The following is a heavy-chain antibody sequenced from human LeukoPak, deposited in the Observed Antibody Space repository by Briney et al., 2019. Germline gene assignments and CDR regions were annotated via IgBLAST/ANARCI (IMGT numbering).Heavy chain of an antibody. J-gene: IGHJ6*02. D-gene: IGHD3-9*01. V-gene: IGHV4-59*01. CDR2: IDYSGSV. CDR1: GGSISTFY. Sequence: SETLSLTCTVSGGSISTFYWSWVRQPPGKGLEYIGYIDYSGSVNYNPSLKSRVTISVDTSKNQLSLKLSSVTAADTAIYYCARWRYLDVWGQGTTVTVSS. CDR3: ARWRYLDV.